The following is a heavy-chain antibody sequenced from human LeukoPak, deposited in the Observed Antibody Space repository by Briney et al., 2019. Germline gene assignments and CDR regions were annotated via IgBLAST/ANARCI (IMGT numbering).Heavy chain of an antibody. V-gene: IGHV5-51*01. CDR1: GYSFTRYW. CDR3: ARPTNWGSNAFDI. Sequence: GESLKISCKGSGYSFTRYWIGWVCQMPGKGLEWMGIIYPGDSDTRYSPSFQGQVTISADKSISTAYLQWSSLKTSDTAMYYCARPTNWGSNAFDIWGQGTMVTVSS. J-gene: IGHJ3*02. D-gene: IGHD7-27*01. CDR2: IYPGDSDT.